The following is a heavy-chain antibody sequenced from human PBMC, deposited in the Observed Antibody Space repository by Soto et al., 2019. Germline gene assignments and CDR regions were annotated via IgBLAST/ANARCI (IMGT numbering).Heavy chain of an antibody. Sequence: QVQLLQSGAGEKKPGASVKVSCKASGYTFTTYARHWVRQAPGQRLEWMGWINAGNGNTKYSQKFQGRVTITRDTSASTAYMELSSLRSEDTAVYYCARAWVVVTAPDYWGQGTLVTVSS. CDR2: INAGNGNT. D-gene: IGHD2-21*02. CDR1: GYTFTTYA. V-gene: IGHV1-3*05. J-gene: IGHJ4*02. CDR3: ARAWVVVTAPDY.